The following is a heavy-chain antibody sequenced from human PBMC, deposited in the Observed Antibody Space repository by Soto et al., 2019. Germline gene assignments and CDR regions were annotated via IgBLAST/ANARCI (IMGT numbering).Heavy chain of an antibody. CDR3: ARGGLYRFYMDV. CDR2: INGDESRR. Sequence: EVQLVESGGGLVQPGGSLRLSCAASGFTFSTYLMHWVRQAPGKGLVWVSRINGDESRRNYADSVEGRFTISRDNAKNTVYLQMNSLRDEDTAVYYCARGGLYRFYMDVWGKGTTVTVSS. V-gene: IGHV3-74*01. J-gene: IGHJ6*03. CDR1: GFTFSTYL.